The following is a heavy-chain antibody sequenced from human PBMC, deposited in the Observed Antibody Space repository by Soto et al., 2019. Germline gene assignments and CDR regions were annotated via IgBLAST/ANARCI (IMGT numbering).Heavy chain of an antibody. V-gene: IGHV1-69*13. CDR2: IIPIFGTA. CDR1: GGTFSSYA. J-gene: IGHJ5*02. CDR3: ARSGSAAAGPRARKNWFDP. D-gene: IGHD6-13*01. Sequence: SVKVSCKASGGTFSSYAISWVRQAPGEGLEWMGGIIPIFGTANYAQKFQGRVTITADESTSTAYMELSSLRSEDTAVYYCARSGSAAAGPRARKNWFDPWGQGTLVTVSS.